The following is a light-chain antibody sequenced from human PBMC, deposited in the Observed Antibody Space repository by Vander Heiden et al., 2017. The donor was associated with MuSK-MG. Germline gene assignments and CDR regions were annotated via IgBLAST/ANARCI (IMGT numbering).Light chain of an antibody. J-gene: IGKJ1*01. Sequence: DIQITQPPSTPLASVADRVTIICRASQSISAWVAWYQQKPGKAPKLLIYKVSSLESGVPSRFTATPSGTEFTLTISSLQPDDFATYFCQQDDYYFGTFGQGTKVEIK. CDR3: QQDDYYFGT. CDR2: KVS. V-gene: IGKV1-5*03. CDR1: QSISAW.